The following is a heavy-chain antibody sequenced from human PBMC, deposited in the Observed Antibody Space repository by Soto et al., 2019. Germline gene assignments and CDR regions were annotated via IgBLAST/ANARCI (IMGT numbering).Heavy chain of an antibody. CDR1: GYTFTGYY. J-gene: IGHJ5*02. V-gene: IGHV1-2*02. D-gene: IGHD6-13*01. CDR3: ARGGDSSSWPPNWFDP. Sequence: ASVKVSCKASGYTFTGYYMHWVRQAPGQGLEWMGWINPNSGGTNYAQKFQGRVTMTRDTSISTAYMELSRLRSDDTAVYYCARGGDSSSWPPNWFDPWGQRTLVTVSS. CDR2: INPNSGGT.